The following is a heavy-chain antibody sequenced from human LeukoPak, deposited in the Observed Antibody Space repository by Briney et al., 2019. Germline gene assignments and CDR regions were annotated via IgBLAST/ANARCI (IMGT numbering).Heavy chain of an antibody. CDR1: GFTFSSYE. V-gene: IGHV3-48*03. D-gene: IGHD4-23*01. CDR2: ISSSGSTI. CDR3: ARLRWEITHYWYFDL. J-gene: IGHJ2*01. Sequence: GGSLRLSCAASGFTFSSYEMNWVRQAPGKGLEWVSYISSSGSTIYYADSVKGRFTISRDNAKNSLYLQMNGMRVEDTAVYYCARLRWEITHYWYFDLWGRGALVTVSS.